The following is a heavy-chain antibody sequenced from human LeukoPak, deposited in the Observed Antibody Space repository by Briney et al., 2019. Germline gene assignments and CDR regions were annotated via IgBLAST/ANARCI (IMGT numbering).Heavy chain of an antibody. Sequence: SETLSLTCTVSGGSISNYYWSWIRQTPGKGLEWIGYIHNSGSTKYNPSLKSPVSISVDTSKNQFSLKVNSVTAADTAVYYCARGGGYSYGSFDYWGQGTLVTVSS. CDR2: IHNSGST. CDR3: ARGGGYSYGSFDY. CDR1: GGSISNYY. V-gene: IGHV4-59*01. D-gene: IGHD5-18*01. J-gene: IGHJ4*02.